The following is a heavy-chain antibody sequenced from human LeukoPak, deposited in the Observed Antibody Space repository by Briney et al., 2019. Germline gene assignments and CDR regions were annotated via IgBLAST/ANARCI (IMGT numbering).Heavy chain of an antibody. CDR3: ARGGTPRTFDY. CDR1: GGSISSFH. CDR2: IFYSGST. Sequence: SETLSLTCTVSGGSISSFHWSWIRQPPGKGLEWIGYIFYSGSTNYNPSLKSRVTISVDTSKNQFSLKLSSVTAADTAVYYCARGGTPRTFDYWGQGTLVTVSS. V-gene: IGHV4-59*01. D-gene: IGHD1-14*01. J-gene: IGHJ4*02.